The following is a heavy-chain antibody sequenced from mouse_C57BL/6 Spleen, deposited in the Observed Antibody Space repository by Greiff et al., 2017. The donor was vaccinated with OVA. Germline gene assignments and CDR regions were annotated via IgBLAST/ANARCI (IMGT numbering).Heavy chain of an antibody. V-gene: IGHV1-47*01. CDR3: ARGDDYDAWFAY. CDR2: FHPYNDDT. Sequence: QVQLKESGAELVKPGASVKMSCKASGYTFTTYPIEWMKQNHGKSLEWIGNFHPYNDDTKYNEKFKGKATLTVEKSSSTVYLELSRLTSDDSAVYYCARGDDYDAWFAYWGQGTLVTVSA. D-gene: IGHD2-4*01. J-gene: IGHJ3*01. CDR1: GYTFTTYP.